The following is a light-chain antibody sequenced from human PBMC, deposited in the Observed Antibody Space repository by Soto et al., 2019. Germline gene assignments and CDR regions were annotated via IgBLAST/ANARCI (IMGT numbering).Light chain of an antibody. CDR3: QSYDSSLSVV. V-gene: IGLV1-40*01. J-gene: IGLJ2*01. CDR1: SSNIGAGYD. CDR2: GNS. Sequence: QAVVTQPPSVSGAPGQRVTISCTGSSSNIGAGYDVHWYQQLPGTAPKLLIYGNSNRPSGVPDRFSGSKSGTSASLAITGLQAEDEADSYCQSYDSSLSVVFGGGPKLTVL.